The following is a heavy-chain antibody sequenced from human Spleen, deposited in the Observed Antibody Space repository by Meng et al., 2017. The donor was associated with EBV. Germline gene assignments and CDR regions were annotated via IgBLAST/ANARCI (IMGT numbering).Heavy chain of an antibody. CDR1: NGSIRSNEW. CDR2: ISHSGSP. CDR3: AREEGSSSSWALGY. V-gene: IGHV4-4*02. J-gene: IGHJ4*02. Sequence: QVLLHGSALGLVQLSGTLSLTVAVLNGSIRSNEWWSWVRQSPGKGLEWIGEISHSGSPNYNPSLKSRVTMSVDKSKNYFSLNLSAVTAADTAVYYCAREEGSSSSWALGYWGQGILVTVSS. D-gene: IGHD6-13*01.